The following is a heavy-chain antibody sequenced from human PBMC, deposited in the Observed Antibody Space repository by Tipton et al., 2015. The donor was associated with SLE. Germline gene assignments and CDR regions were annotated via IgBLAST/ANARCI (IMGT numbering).Heavy chain of an antibody. CDR1: GFTFSDYY. V-gene: IGHV3-11*03. CDR2: ISSSSSYT. Sequence: SLRLSCAASGFTFSDYYMSWIRQAPGKGLEWVSYISSSSSYTNCADSVKGRFTISRDNAKNSLYLQMNSLRAEDTAVYYCASHGSGSNDAFDIWGQGTMVTVSS. D-gene: IGHD3-10*01. J-gene: IGHJ3*02. CDR3: ASHGSGSNDAFDI.